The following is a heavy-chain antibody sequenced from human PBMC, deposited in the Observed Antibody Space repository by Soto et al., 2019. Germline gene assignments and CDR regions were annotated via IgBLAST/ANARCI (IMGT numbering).Heavy chain of an antibody. Sequence: QVQLVESGGTVVQPGTSLRLSCVASGFTFSNYGMHWARQAPGKGVEWVAYLQYDGTYIHYSDSVQGRFTISRDNSRNTLYLQMNSLRAEDTALYYCARNPRPTYGDYADYWGQGTLVTVSS. CDR1: GFTFSNYG. CDR3: ARNPRPTYGDYADY. V-gene: IGHV3-33*05. CDR2: LQYDGTYI. J-gene: IGHJ4*02. D-gene: IGHD4-17*01.